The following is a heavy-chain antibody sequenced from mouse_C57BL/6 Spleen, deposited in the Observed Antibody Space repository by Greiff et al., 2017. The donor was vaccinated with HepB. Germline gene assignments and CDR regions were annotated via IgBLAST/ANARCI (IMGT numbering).Heavy chain of an antibody. V-gene: IGHV1-15*01. J-gene: IGHJ2*01. CDR1: GYTFTDYE. CDR2: IDPETGGT. CDR3: TRAGKLGRGLDY. D-gene: IGHD4-1*01. Sequence: VKLQESGAELVRPGASVTLSCKASGYTFTDYEMHWVKQTPVHGLEWIGAIDPETGGTAYNQKFKGKAILTADKSSSTAYMELRSLTSEDSAVYYCTRAGKLGRGLDYWGQGTTLTVSS.